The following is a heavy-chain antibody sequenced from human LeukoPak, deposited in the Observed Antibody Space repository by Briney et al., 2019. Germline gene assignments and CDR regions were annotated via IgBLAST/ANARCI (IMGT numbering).Heavy chain of an antibody. CDR3: AELGITMIGGV. CDR1: GLSFTFYS. J-gene: IGHJ6*04. V-gene: IGHV3-48*04. Sequence: TGGSLRLSCAASGLSFTFYSMNWVRQAPGKGLEWVSYISSSGSTIYYADSVKGRFTISRDNAKNSLYLQMNSLRAEDTAVYYCAELGITMIGGVWGKGTTVTISS. D-gene: IGHD3-10*02. CDR2: ISSSGSTI.